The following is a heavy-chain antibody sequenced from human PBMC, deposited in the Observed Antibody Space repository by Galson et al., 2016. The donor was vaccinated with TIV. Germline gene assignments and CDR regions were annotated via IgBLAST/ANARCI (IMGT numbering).Heavy chain of an antibody. CDR1: GFAFSNYW. J-gene: IGHJ4*02. Sequence: SLRLSCAASGFAFSNYWMSWVRQAPGKGLEWVANIKDDGSDNNYVDSVWGRFTISRDNAKNSLFLQINSLRVEDTAVYYCARHEQQLDPTHLDYWGQGTLVTVSS. D-gene: IGHD1-1*01. CDR3: ARHEQQLDPTHLDY. CDR2: IKDDGSDN. V-gene: IGHV3-7*01.